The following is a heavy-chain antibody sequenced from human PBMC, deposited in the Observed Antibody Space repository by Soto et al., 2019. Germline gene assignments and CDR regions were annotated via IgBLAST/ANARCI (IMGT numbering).Heavy chain of an antibody. V-gene: IGHV1-24*01. Sequence: GASVKVSCKVSGYTLTELSMHWVRQAPGKGLEWMGGFDPEDGETIYAQKFQGRVTMTEDTSTDTAYMELSSLRSEDTAVYYRATVRYYYDRSGYQVYRWFDPWGQGTLVTVSS. CDR2: FDPEDGET. CDR3: ATVRYYYDRSGYQVYRWFDP. D-gene: IGHD3-22*01. CDR1: GYTLTELS. J-gene: IGHJ5*02.